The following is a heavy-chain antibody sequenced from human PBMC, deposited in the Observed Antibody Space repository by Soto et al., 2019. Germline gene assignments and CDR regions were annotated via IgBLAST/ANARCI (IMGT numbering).Heavy chain of an antibody. D-gene: IGHD3-10*01. CDR2: IDNDGSDA. J-gene: IGHJ4*02. V-gene: IGHV3-74*01. CDR3: ASSTMGYLR. CDR1: GFTFNSYW. Sequence: VQLVESGGGLVQPGGSLTLSCAASGFTFNSYWMHWVRQAPGKGLVWLSRIDNDGSDATYADSVKGRFTISRDNGKNTVYLQMNSLRAEDTAVYYCASSTMGYLRWGQGTLVSVSS.